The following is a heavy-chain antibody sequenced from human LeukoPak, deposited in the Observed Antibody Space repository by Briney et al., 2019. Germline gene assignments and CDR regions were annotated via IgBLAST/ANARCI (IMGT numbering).Heavy chain of an antibody. Sequence: SETLSLTCTVSGGSISSYYWSWIRQPPGKGLEWIGYIYYSGSTNYNPSLKSRDTISVDTSKNQFSLKLSSVTAADTAVYYCAGTGVVGATDFFDYWGQGTLVTVSS. V-gene: IGHV4-59*01. CDR1: GGSISSYY. D-gene: IGHD1-26*01. J-gene: IGHJ4*02. CDR2: IYYSGST. CDR3: AGTGVVGATDFFDY.